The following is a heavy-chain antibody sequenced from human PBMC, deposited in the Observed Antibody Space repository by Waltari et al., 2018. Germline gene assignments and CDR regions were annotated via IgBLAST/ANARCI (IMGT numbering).Heavy chain of an antibody. CDR1: GDTFDDFP. D-gene: IGHD1-26*01. V-gene: IGHV1-69*04. Sequence: QVQLVQSGAEVKKPGSSVRVSCQASGDTFDDFPVRWVRQAPGQGLEWMGRIIPVLSTVNYAQKFQGRVTITADRFTSTAYMELNNLKSDDTAVYFCARDRRDSGSFYDPFDIWGEGTMVTVSS. J-gene: IGHJ3*02. CDR3: ARDRRDSGSFYDPFDI. CDR2: IIPVLSTV.